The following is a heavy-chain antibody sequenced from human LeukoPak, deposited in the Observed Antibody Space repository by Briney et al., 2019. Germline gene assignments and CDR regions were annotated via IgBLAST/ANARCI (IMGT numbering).Heavy chain of an antibody. V-gene: IGHV3-21*01. CDR3: ASGVDTAMVGFDY. CDR1: GFTFSSYS. J-gene: IGHJ4*02. CDR2: ISSRSSYI. D-gene: IGHD5-18*01. Sequence: GGSLRLSCAASGFTFSSYSMNWVRQAPGKGLEWVSSISSRSSYIYYADSVKGRFTISRDNAKNSLYLQMNSLRAEDTAVYYCASGVDTAMVGFDYWAREPWSPSPQ.